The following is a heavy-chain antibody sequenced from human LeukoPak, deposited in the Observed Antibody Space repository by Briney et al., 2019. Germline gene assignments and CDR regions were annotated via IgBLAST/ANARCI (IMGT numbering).Heavy chain of an antibody. CDR3: AASKRLPRPFDY. V-gene: IGHV1-46*01. J-gene: IGHJ4*02. D-gene: IGHD1-1*01. Sequence: ASVKVSCKASGYTFTSYYMHWVRQAPGQELEWMGIINPSGGSTSYAQKFQGRVTMTRDTSTSTVYMELSSLRSEDTAVYYCAASKRLPRPFDYWGQGTLVTVSS. CDR2: INPSGGST. CDR1: GYTFTSYY.